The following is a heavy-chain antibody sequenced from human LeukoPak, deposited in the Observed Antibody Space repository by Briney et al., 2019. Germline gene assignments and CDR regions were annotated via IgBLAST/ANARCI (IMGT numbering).Heavy chain of an antibody. CDR1: GFTFSGSA. D-gene: IGHD3-10*01. CDR2: IRSKTNNYAT. Sequence: GGSLRLSCAASGFTFSGSALHWVRQASGKGLEWTGRIRSKTNNYATTYAASVTGRFTISRDDAENTLYLQMNSLRAEDTAVYYCAKDSNYGSGSRMDVWGKGTTVTISS. V-gene: IGHV3-73*01. J-gene: IGHJ6*03. CDR3: AKDSNYGSGSRMDV.